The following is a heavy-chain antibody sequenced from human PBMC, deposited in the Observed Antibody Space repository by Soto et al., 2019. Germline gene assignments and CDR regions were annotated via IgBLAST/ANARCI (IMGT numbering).Heavy chain of an antibody. V-gene: IGHV3-23*01. CDR1: GFTFSSYA. J-gene: IGHJ4*02. Sequence: GGSLRLSCAASGFTFSSYAMSWVRQAPGKGLEWVSVISGSGGSTYYADSVKGRFTISRDNSKNTLYLQMNSLRAEDTAVYYCAKDPPVSGYDYTRDDYWGQGTLVTVSS. CDR2: ISGSGGST. D-gene: IGHD5-12*01. CDR3: AKDPPVSGYDYTRDDY.